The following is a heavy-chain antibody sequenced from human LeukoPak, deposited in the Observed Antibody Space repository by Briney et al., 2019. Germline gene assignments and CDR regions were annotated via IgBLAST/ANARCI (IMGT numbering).Heavy chain of an antibody. CDR1: GYRFTSYW. J-gene: IGHJ3*02. D-gene: IGHD3-22*01. CDR2: IYPGDSDT. Sequence: GESLKISCKGSGYRFTSYWIGRVRQMPGKGLEWMGIIYPGDSDTRYSPSFQCHDTISADDSISSAYLQWSSLKASDTAMYYCARPKGYYDSSGYTDAFDIWGQGTMATVSS. V-gene: IGHV5-51*01. CDR3: ARPKGYYDSSGYTDAFDI.